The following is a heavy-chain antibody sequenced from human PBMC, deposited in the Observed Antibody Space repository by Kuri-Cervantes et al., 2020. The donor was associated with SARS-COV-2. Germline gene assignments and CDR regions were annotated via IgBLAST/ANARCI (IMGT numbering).Heavy chain of an antibody. Sequence: ASVKVSCKIRGSELGVNWVRQAPGRGLEWMGYFHPEDGAIYALNFHGRVTITADESTSTAYMELSSLRSEDAAVYYCARANWGSNYYYYMDVWGKGTTVTVSS. CDR2: FHPEDGA. V-gene: IGHV1-24*01. D-gene: IGHD7-27*01. J-gene: IGHJ6*03. CDR3: ARANWGSNYYYYMDV. CDR1: GSELG.